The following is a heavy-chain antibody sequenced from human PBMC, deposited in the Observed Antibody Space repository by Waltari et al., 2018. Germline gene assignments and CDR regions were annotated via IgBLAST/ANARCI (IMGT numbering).Heavy chain of an antibody. CDR1: GYTFTGYY. D-gene: IGHD1-26*01. CDR3: ARDRVGAGSPLFELGV. Sequence: QVQLVQSGAEVKKPGASVKVSCKTSGYTFTGYYMHWVRQAPGQRLEWMGWVNPNSGGAKYGQNFQGRVTMSADTSITTAYMELSRLTSDDTAMYYCARDRVGAGSPLFELGVWGTGTTVTVSS. CDR2: VNPNSGGA. V-gene: IGHV1-2*02. J-gene: IGHJ6*04.